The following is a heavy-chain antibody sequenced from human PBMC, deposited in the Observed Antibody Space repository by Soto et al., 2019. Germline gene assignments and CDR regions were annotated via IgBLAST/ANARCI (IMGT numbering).Heavy chain of an antibody. D-gene: IGHD2-8*01. Sequence: QARLVESGGGVVQPGRSLRLSCEASGLTFSAYGMHWVRQAPGKGLEWVATISYDGSKKYFGDSVKGRFTISRDNSKSTLYLEMNGLRTEDPAVYYCAKASHCNKGRCSLGLIGDRAFDIWGQGTMVTVSS. J-gene: IGHJ3*02. CDR1: GLTFSAYG. V-gene: IGHV3-30*18. CDR2: ISYDGSKK. CDR3: AKASHCNKGRCSLGLIGDRAFDI.